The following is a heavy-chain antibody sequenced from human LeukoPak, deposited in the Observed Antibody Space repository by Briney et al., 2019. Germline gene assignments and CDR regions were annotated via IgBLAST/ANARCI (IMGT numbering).Heavy chain of an antibody. CDR2: IIPIFGTA. D-gene: IGHD3-22*01. J-gene: IGHJ3*02. CDR1: GGTFSSYA. Sequence: SVKVSCKACGGTFSSYAISWVRQAPGQGLEWMGGIIPIFGTANYAQKFQGRVTITTDESTSTAYMELSSLRSEDTAVYYCATNPHYYDSSGYYMGFAFDILGQGTMVTVS. V-gene: IGHV1-69*05. CDR3: ATNPHYYDSSGYYMGFAFDI.